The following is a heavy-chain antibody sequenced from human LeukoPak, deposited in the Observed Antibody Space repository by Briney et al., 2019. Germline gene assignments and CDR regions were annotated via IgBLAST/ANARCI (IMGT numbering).Heavy chain of an antibody. Sequence: GGSLRLSCAASGFTFDDYGMSWVRQAPGKGLEWVAFIRFDGSDKYYADSVKGRFTISRNNAKNSLYLELNRLRAEDTAVYYCASALWFGELVDAFDICGERTIVTVSS. D-gene: IGHD3-10*01. CDR1: GFTFDDYG. CDR3: ASALWFGELVDAFDI. V-gene: IGHV3-30*02. J-gene: IGHJ3*02. CDR2: IRFDGSDK.